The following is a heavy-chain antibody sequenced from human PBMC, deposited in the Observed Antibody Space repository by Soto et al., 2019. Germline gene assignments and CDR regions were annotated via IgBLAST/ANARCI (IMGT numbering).Heavy chain of an antibody. V-gene: IGHV1-8*01. Sequence: ASPKVSCKTSGYTFTSTDINWVRQATGQGLEWMGWMNPNSGNTGYAQKFQGRVTMTRDTSISTAYMELSSLRSEDTAVYYCARGRRPFSGLNYWGQGTLVTVSS. CDR2: MNPNSGNT. CDR3: ARGRRPFSGLNY. J-gene: IGHJ4*02. CDR1: GYTFTSTD.